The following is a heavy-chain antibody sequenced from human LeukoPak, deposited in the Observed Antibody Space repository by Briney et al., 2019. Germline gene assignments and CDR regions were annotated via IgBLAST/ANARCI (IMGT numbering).Heavy chain of an antibody. CDR2: INPNSGGT. Sequence: ASVKVSCKASGYTSTGYYMHWVRQAPGQGLEWMGRINPNSGGTNYAQKFQGRVTMTRDTSISTAYMELSRLRSDDTAVYYCARDKYSSSWSLTPYYGMDVWGQGTTVTVSS. J-gene: IGHJ6*02. CDR3: ARDKYSSSWSLTPYYGMDV. CDR1: GYTSTGYY. D-gene: IGHD6-13*01. V-gene: IGHV1-2*06.